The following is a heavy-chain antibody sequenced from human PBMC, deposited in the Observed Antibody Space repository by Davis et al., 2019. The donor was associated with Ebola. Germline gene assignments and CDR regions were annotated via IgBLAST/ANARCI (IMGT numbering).Heavy chain of an antibody. Sequence: PSETLSLTCTVSGGSISSGDYYWSWIRQPPGKGLEWIGYIYYSGSTNYNPSLKTRVTISADTAKNQFSLKLSSVTAADTAVYYCARVRVVPAAIHYWYFDLWGRGTLVTVSS. CDR3: ARVRVVPAAIHYWYFDL. V-gene: IGHV4-61*08. CDR1: GGSISSGDYY. D-gene: IGHD2-2*01. J-gene: IGHJ2*01. CDR2: IYYSGST.